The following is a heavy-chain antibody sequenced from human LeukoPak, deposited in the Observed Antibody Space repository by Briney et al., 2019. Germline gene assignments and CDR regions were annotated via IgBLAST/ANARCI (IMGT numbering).Heavy chain of an antibody. J-gene: IGHJ4*02. D-gene: IGHD3-10*01. Sequence: QPGGSLRLSCAASGFSFSSYWMHWVRQAPGTGLVWVSRIKSDGSTTNYADFVKGRFTISRDNAKNTLYLQMNSLRAEDTAVYYCARGGGRSSIGGDYWGQGTLVTVSS. CDR1: GFSFSSYW. V-gene: IGHV3-74*01. CDR2: IKSDGSTT. CDR3: ARGGGRSSIGGDY.